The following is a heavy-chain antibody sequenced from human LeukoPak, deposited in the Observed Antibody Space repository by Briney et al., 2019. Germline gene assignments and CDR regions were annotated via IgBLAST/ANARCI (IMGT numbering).Heavy chain of an antibody. CDR3: AKGRYSNLPYYFDY. CDR1: EFTFSSYG. CDR2: ISFDGGNK. Sequence: PGGSLRLSCAASEFTFSSYGMHWVRQAPGKGLEWVATISFDGGNKYEADSVKGRFTISRDNSKNTLYLQMNSLRAEDTAVYYCAKGRYSNLPYYFDYWGQGTLVTVSS. D-gene: IGHD6-13*01. V-gene: IGHV3-30*18. J-gene: IGHJ4*02.